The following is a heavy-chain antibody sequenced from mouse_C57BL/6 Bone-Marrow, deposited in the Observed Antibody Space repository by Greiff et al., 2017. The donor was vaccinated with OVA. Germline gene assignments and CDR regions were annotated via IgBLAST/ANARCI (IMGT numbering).Heavy chain of an antibody. Sequence: QVQLKQSGAELVKPGASVKLSCKASGYTFTSYWMHWVKQRPGQGLEWIGMIHPNSGSTNYNEKFKSKATLTVDKSSSTAYMQLSSLTSEDSAVYYCARGTTNDYDPPWFAYWGQGTLVTVSA. D-gene: IGHD2-4*01. J-gene: IGHJ3*01. CDR1: GYTFTSYW. V-gene: IGHV1-64*01. CDR2: IHPNSGST. CDR3: ARGTTNDYDPPWFAY.